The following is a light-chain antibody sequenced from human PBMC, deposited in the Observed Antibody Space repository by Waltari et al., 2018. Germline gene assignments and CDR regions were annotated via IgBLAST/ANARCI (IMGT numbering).Light chain of an antibody. CDR3: QHYKNLPVS. CDR2: HTS. Sequence: IVLTQSPGTLSLSPGERATLSCRASQSVNIYLAWYQQKPGQAPRLHIYHTSTRAAGIPDRFSGSGSGTDFSLTISGLEPEDFAVYYCQHYKNLPVSFGQGTKVEIK. J-gene: IGKJ1*01. V-gene: IGKV3-20*01. CDR1: QSVNIY.